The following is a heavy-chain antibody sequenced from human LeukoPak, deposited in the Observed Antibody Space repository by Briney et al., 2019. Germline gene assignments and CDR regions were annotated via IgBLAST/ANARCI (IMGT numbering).Heavy chain of an antibody. D-gene: IGHD4-11*01. J-gene: IGHJ4*02. CDR1: GFTFNSYS. CDR2: IRDSGGRT. V-gene: IGHV3-23*01. CDR3: AKDQALRGADYIDYFDY. Sequence: GGSLRLSCSASGFTFNSYSMTWVRQAPGKGLEWVSAIRDSGGRTYYADSVKGRFTISRDNSKNTLYLQMNSLRAEDTAVYYCAKDQALRGADYIDYFDYWGQGTLVTVSS.